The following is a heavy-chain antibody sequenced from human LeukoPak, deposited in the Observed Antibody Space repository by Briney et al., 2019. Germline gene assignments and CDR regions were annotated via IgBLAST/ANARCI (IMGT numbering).Heavy chain of an antibody. Sequence: GGSLRLSCAASGFTFSSYGMHWVRQAPGKGLEWVAVISYDGSNKYYADSVKGRFTISRGNSKNTLYLQMNSLRAEDTAVYYCAKLIAVAGNYFDYWGQGTLVTVSS. CDR1: GFTFSSYG. J-gene: IGHJ4*02. CDR2: ISYDGSNK. V-gene: IGHV3-30*18. CDR3: AKLIAVAGNYFDY. D-gene: IGHD6-19*01.